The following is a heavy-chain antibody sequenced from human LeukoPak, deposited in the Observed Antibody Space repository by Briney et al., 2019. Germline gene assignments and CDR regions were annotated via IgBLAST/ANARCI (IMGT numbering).Heavy chain of an antibody. V-gene: IGHV1-18*01. CDR2: ISAY. J-gene: IGHJ4*02. Sequence: AASVKLSCKASGYTFSNYGISWVRQAPGQGLERMGWISAYNAEKFQDRLSMTTDRSTSTAYMELRSLRSDDAAVYYCAREEKRITMVRGGDYWGQGTLVTVSS. CDR3: AREEKRITMVRGGDY. D-gene: IGHD3-10*01. CDR1: GYTFSNYG.